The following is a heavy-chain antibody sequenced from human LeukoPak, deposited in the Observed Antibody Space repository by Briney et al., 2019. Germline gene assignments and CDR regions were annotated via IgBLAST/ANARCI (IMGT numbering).Heavy chain of an antibody. J-gene: IGHJ1*01. CDR1: GGAISSGDYY. CDR3: ATYGPQYFQH. CDR2: IYYSGST. Sequence: SETLSLTCTVSGGAISSGDYYWSWIRQPPGKGLEWIGYIYYSGSTYYNPSLKSRVTISVDTSKNQFSLMLSSVTAADTAVYYCATYGPQYFQHWGQGTLVTVSS. V-gene: IGHV4-30-4*08. D-gene: IGHD4-17*01.